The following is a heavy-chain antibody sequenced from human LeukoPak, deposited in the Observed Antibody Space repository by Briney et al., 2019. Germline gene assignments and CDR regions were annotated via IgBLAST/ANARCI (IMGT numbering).Heavy chain of an antibody. CDR2: INEDGSTT. CDR3: ARDLKRYSSGWTFDY. CDR1: GFTFSSNW. Sequence: GGSLRLSCAASGFTFSSNWMHWVRQAPGKGLVWVSRINEDGSTTNYADSVKGRSTIFRDNAKNTLYLQMNSLRAEDTAVYYCARDLKRYSSGWTFDYWGQGTLVTVSS. J-gene: IGHJ4*02. V-gene: IGHV3-74*01. D-gene: IGHD6-19*01.